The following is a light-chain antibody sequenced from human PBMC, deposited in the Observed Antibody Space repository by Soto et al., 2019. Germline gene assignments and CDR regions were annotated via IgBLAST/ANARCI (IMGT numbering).Light chain of an antibody. CDR1: SSDVGGYNY. Sequence: QSALTQPPSASGSPGQSVAISCTGTSSDVGGYNYVSWYQQHPGKAPKLMIYDVTHRPSGVPHRFSGSKSGNTASLTVSRLPAEDADYYCCTSSAGSGSYVFGSGTKVTVL. J-gene: IGLJ1*01. CDR3: TSSAGSGSYV. V-gene: IGLV2-8*01. CDR2: DVT.